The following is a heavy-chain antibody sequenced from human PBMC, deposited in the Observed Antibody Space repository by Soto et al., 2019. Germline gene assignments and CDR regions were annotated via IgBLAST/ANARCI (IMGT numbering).Heavy chain of an antibody. J-gene: IGHJ6*03. V-gene: IGHV3-9*01. Sequence: GGSLRLSCAASGFTFDDYAMHWVRQAPGKGLEWVSGISWNSGSIGYADSVKGRFTISRDNAKNSLYLQMNSLRAEDTAWYYCAKDIRHGDCSGGSCYDYYMDVWGKGTTVTVSS. CDR2: ISWNSGSI. CDR1: GFTFDDYA. CDR3: AKDIRHGDCSGGSCYDYYMDV. D-gene: IGHD2-15*01.